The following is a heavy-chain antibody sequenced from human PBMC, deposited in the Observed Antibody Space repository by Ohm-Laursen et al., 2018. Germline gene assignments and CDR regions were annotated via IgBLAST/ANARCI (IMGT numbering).Heavy chain of an antibody. J-gene: IGHJ6*02. V-gene: IGHV3-23*01. CDR3: ARGHGMDV. Sequence: SLRLSCAAAGFTFSNYAMTWVRQAPGRGLEWVSAISTSGTDTYYADSVKGRFTSSRGNAKNTLYLQMNSLRAEDTAVYYCARGHGMDVWGQGTTVTVSS. CDR1: GFTFSNYA. CDR2: ISTSGTDT.